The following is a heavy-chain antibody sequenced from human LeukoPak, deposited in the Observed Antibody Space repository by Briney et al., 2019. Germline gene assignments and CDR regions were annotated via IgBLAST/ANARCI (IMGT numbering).Heavy chain of an antibody. V-gene: IGHV5-51*01. CDR1: GYSFTSYW. CDR3: YVERFGELLSSAFDI. D-gene: IGHD3-10*01. J-gene: IGHJ3*02. Sequence: GESLKISCKGSGYSFTSYWIGWVRQMPGKGLEWMGIIYPGDSDTRYSPSFQGQVTISADKSISTAYLQWSSLKASDTAMYYCYVERFGELLSSAFDIWGQGTMVTVSS. CDR2: IYPGDSDT.